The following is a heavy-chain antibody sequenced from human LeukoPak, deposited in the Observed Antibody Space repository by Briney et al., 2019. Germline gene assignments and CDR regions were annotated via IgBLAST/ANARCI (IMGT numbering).Heavy chain of an antibody. V-gene: IGHV1-69*13. CDR3: ARDSSSQYYYYYYMDV. Sequence: SVKVSCKASGGTFSSYAISWVRQAPGQGLEWMGGIIPIFGTANYAQKFQGRVTITADESTSTAYMELSSLRSEDTAVYYCARDSSSQYYYYYYMDVWGKGTTVTVSS. D-gene: IGHD6-13*01. CDR2: IIPIFGTA. CDR1: GGTFSSYA. J-gene: IGHJ6*03.